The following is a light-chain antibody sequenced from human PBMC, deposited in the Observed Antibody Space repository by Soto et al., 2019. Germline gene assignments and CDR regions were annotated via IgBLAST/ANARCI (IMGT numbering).Light chain of an antibody. CDR2: GAS. Sequence: EIVLTQSPGTLSLSPGERATLSCRASQSVSSSYLAWYQQKPGQAPGLLIYGASSRATGIPDRFSGSGSGTDFTLTISRLEPEDFAVYYCQQDGSSPRTFGQGTKVDIK. J-gene: IGKJ1*01. CDR1: QSVSSSY. V-gene: IGKV3-20*01. CDR3: QQDGSSPRT.